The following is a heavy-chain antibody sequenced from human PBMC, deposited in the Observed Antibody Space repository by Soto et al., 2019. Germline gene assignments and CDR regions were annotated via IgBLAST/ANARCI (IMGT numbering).Heavy chain of an antibody. J-gene: IGHJ3*02. D-gene: IGHD3-9*01. V-gene: IGHV5-51*01. CDR2: IYPGDSDT. Sequence: GESLKISCKGSGYSFTSYWIGWVRQMPGKGLEWMGIIYPGDSDTRYSPSFQGQVTISADKSISTAYLQWSSLKASDTAMYYCARPRLYYDILGAFDIWGQGTMVTVSS. CDR1: GYSFTSYW. CDR3: ARPRLYYDILGAFDI.